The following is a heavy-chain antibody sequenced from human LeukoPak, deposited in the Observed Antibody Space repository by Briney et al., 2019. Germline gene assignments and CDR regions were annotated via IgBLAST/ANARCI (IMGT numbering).Heavy chain of an antibody. CDR2: IYPGDSDT. CDR3: ARRKEDYDILTGYSEVYDY. D-gene: IGHD3-9*01. Sequence: ASVKVSCKGSGYSFTSYWIGWVRQMPGKGLEWMGIIYPGDSDTRYSPSFQGQVTISADKSISTAYLQWSSLKASDTAMYYCARRKEDYDILTGYSEVYDYWGQGTLVTVSS. CDR1: GYSFTSYW. V-gene: IGHV5-51*01. J-gene: IGHJ4*02.